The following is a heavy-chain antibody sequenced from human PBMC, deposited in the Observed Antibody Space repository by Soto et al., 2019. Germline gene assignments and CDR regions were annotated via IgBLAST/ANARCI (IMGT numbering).Heavy chain of an antibody. CDR3: AKLGRYCSSTSCYTEGVSDY. Sequence: EVQLLESGGGLVQPGGSLRLSCEASGFTFSSYAMSWVRQAPGKGLEWVSAISGSGGSTYYADSVKGRFTISRDNSKNTLYLQMNSLRAEDTAVYYCAKLGRYCSSTSCYTEGVSDYWGQGTLVTVSS. D-gene: IGHD2-2*02. CDR2: ISGSGGST. CDR1: GFTFSSYA. J-gene: IGHJ4*02. V-gene: IGHV3-23*01.